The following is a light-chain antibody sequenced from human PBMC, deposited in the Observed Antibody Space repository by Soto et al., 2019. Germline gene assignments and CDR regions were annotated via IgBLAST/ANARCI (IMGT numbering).Light chain of an antibody. CDR3: CSYLCSISSYV. CDR2: EVN. J-gene: IGLJ1*01. CDR1: SGDVGNHNL. V-gene: IGLV2-23*02. Sequence: QSVLTQPASVSGSPGQSIAIACTGTSGDVGNHNLVSWYQQHPGKAPKLIIFEVNKWPSGVSNRFSGSKSGNTASLTISGLQAEYYSDYSCCSYLCSISSYVFVPVSNVTVL.